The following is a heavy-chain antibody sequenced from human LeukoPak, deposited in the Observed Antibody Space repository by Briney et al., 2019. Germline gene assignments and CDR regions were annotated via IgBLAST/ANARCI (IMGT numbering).Heavy chain of an antibody. CDR2: AHPATSII. V-gene: IGHV5-51*01. CDR3: ARRKFYDTYLDP. J-gene: IGHJ5*02. D-gene: IGHD2/OR15-2a*01. CDR1: EYDFANYW. Sequence: GESLKISCKGPEYDFANYWIGWVRQTPGRGLEGVGIAHPATSIIHYGPSFQGQVTISFDRSLSTAYLQWTSLKASDSGMYFCARRKFYDTYLDPWGRGTLVTVSS.